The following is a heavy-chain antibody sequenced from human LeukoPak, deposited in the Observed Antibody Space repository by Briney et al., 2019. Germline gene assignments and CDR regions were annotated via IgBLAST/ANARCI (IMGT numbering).Heavy chain of an antibody. CDR2: LYYSGWST. CDR3: ARLGCSSASCYPEN. J-gene: IGHJ4*02. D-gene: IGHD2-2*01. V-gene: IGHV4-39*01. Sequence: SGTLSLTCTVSGGSISSSYYYWGWVRQPPGKGLEWIGSLYYSGWSTYYNPSLKSRVTISVDTSKNQFSLKLNSVTAADTAVYYCARLGCSSASCYPENWGQGTLVTVSS. CDR1: GGSISSSYYY.